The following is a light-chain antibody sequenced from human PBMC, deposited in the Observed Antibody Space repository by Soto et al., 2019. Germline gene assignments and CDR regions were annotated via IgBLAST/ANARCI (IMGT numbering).Light chain of an antibody. J-gene: IGLJ3*02. V-gene: IGLV2-14*03. Sequence: QSVLTQPACVSGSPGQSITISCTGTSSDVGGYKYVSWYQQHPGKAPKLMIYDVSNRPSGVSNRFSGSKSGNTASLIISGLQAEDEADYYCSSYTSSSTWVIGGGTKLTVL. CDR3: SSYTSSSTWV. CDR2: DVS. CDR1: SSDVGGYKY.